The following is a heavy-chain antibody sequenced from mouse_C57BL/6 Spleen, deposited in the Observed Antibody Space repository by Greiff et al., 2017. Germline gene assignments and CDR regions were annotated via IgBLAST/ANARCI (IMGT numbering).Heavy chain of an antibody. CDR2: IDPSDSYT. D-gene: IGHD1-1*01. CDR1: GYTFTSYW. V-gene: IGHV1-69*01. CDR3: ARGGGITTVVAGDYFDY. J-gene: IGHJ2*01. Sequence: VQLQQPGAELVMPGASVKLSCKASGYTFTSYWMHWVKQRPGQGLEWIGEIDPSDSYTNYNQKFKGKSTLTVDKSSSTAYMQLSSLTSEDSAVYYCARGGGITTVVAGDYFDYWGQGTTLTVSS.